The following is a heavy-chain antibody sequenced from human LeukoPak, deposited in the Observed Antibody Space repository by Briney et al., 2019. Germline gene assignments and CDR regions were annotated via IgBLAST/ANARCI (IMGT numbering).Heavy chain of an antibody. J-gene: IGHJ6*02. CDR3: ARAGAGCSSTSCYGGFYYGMDV. D-gene: IGHD2-2*01. CDR1: GFTFSSYW. V-gene: IGHV3-21*01. Sequence: GGSLRLSCVASGFTFSSYWMSWVRQAPGKGLEWVSSISSSSSYIYYADSVKGRFTISRDNAKNSLYLQMNSLRAEDTAVYYCARAGAGCSSTSCYGGFYYGMDVWGQGTTVTVSS. CDR2: ISSSSSYI.